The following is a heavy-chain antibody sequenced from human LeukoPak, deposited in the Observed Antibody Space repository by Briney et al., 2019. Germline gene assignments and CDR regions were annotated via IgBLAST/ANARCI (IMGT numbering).Heavy chain of an antibody. CDR1: GFTFSSYA. Sequence: GSLRLSCAASGFTFSSYAMNWVRQAPGKGLEWVSGISVSGNTYHADSVKGRFTISRDSSKNTLYLQMNRLRAEDAAVYYCAKAPVTTCSGAYCYPFDYWGQGTLVTVSS. J-gene: IGHJ4*02. CDR2: ISVSGNT. D-gene: IGHD2-21*01. CDR3: AKAPVTTCSGAYCYPFDY. V-gene: IGHV3-23*01.